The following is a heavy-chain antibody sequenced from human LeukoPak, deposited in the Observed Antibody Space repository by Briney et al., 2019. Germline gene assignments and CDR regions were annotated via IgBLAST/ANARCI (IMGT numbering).Heavy chain of an antibody. CDR2: INHSGST. V-gene: IGHV4-34*01. Sequence: SETLSLTCAVYGGSFSGYYWSWIRQPPGKGLEWIGEINHSGSTNYNPSLKSRVTISVDTSKNRFSLKLSSVTAADTAVYYCARDVWSGSNDAFDIWGQGTMVTVSS. D-gene: IGHD3-3*01. J-gene: IGHJ3*02. CDR3: ARDVWSGSNDAFDI. CDR1: GGSFSGYY.